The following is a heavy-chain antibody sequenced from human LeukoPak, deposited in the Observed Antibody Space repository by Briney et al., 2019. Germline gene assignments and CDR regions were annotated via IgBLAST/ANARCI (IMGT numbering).Heavy chain of an antibody. Sequence: PSETLSLTCSVSGGSMTSYYWSWIRQPPGKGLEWIGFFHHTGGTNYNPYVKSRVTISGDTPKNQVSLKMTSVIAADTAVYYCATNRPVGGTYWGSFDMWGHGTLVTVSS. V-gene: IGHV4-59*01. CDR2: FHHTGGT. CDR3: ATNRPVGGTYWGSFDM. D-gene: IGHD1-26*01. CDR1: GGSMTSYY. J-gene: IGHJ3*02.